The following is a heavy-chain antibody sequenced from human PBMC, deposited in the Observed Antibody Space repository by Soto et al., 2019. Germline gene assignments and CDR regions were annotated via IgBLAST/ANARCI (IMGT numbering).Heavy chain of an antibody. Sequence: ESGGGLVKPGGSLGLSCAASGLTFKNVWMHWVRQAPGKGLEWVGRIKSKADGETTDYTEPVKGRLPNSRDDSKNTLYLQINSLKTEDTAVYYCNAYNDFWSIHTPLWGQGSLVTVSS. D-gene: IGHD3-3*01. V-gene: IGHV3-15*07. CDR3: NAYNDFWSIHTPL. J-gene: IGHJ4*02. CDR2: IKSKADGETT. CDR1: GLTFKNVW.